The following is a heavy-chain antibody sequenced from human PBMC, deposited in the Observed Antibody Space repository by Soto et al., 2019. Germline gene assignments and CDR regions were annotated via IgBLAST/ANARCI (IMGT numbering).Heavy chain of an antibody. CDR1: GFTFSSYP. CDR2: ISYDGSNQ. J-gene: IGHJ4*02. Sequence: QVQVVESGGGVVQPGGSLRLSCEASGFTFSSYPMHWVGQAPGKGLEWVTLISYDGSNQYYADSVKGRFTISRDNSKDTLYLQMHSLTSDDTAVYFCARGPITQTSFIDHWGQGTLVTVSS. CDR3: ARGPITQTSFIDH. D-gene: IGHD1-20*01. V-gene: IGHV3-30-3*01.